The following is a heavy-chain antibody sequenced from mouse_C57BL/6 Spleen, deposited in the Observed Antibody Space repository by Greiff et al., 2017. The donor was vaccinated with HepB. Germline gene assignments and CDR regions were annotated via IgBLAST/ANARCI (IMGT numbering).Heavy chain of an antibody. D-gene: IGHD1-1*01. V-gene: IGHV14-3*01. CDR3: AFYYGSSYAWFAY. J-gene: IGHJ3*01. Sequence: EVQLQQSVAELVRPGASVKLSCTASVFNIKNTYMHWVKQRPEQGLEWIGRIDPANGNTKYAPKFQGKATITADTSSNTAYLQLSSLTSEDTAIYYCAFYYGSSYAWFAYWGQGTLVTVSA. CDR2: IDPANGNT. CDR1: VFNIKNTY.